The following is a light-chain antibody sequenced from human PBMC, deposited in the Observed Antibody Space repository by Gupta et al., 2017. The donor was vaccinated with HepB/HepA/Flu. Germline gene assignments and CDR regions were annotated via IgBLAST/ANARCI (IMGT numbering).Light chain of an antibody. CDR2: DDS. V-gene: IGLV3-21*02. CDR3: QVGDDSSDYV. Sequence: SYVLTQPPAVSVAPGQTARITCGGNNIGSKSVHWYQQKPGQAPVKVVDDDSDRPSEIPDRFSGSNSGNTATLIISRVEAGDEADYYCQVGDDSSDYVFGTGTKVTVL. CDR1: NIGSKS. J-gene: IGLJ1*01.